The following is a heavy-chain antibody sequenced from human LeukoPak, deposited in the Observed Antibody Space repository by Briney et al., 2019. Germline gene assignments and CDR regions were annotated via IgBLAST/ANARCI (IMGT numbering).Heavy chain of an antibody. CDR3: ARGRRGYSGYDLVY. CDR1: GYTFTSYD. Sequence: ASVKVSCKASGYTFTSYDINWVRQATGQGLEWMGWMNPNSGNTGYAQKFQGRVTITADESTSTAYMELSSLRSEDTAVYYCARGRRGYSGYDLVYWGQGTLVTVSS. V-gene: IGHV1-8*03. J-gene: IGHJ4*02. CDR2: MNPNSGNT. D-gene: IGHD5-12*01.